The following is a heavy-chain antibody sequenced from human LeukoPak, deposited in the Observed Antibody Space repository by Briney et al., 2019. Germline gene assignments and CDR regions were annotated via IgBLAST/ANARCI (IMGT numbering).Heavy chain of an antibody. CDR3: ARYSWYLGTYDY. J-gene: IGHJ4*02. CDR2: INHSGST. V-gene: IGHV4-34*01. Sequence: PSETLSLTCAVYGGSFSGYYWSLIRQPPGKGLEWIGEINHSGSTNYNPSLKSRVTISVDTSKNQFSLKLSSVTAADTAVYYCARYSWYLGTYDYWGQGTLVTVSS. D-gene: IGHD6-13*01. CDR1: GGSFSGYY.